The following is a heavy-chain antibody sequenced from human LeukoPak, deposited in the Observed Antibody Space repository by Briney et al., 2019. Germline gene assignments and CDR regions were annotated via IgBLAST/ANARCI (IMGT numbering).Heavy chain of an antibody. Sequence: ASVKVSCKASGYTFTSYGISWVRQAPGQGLEWMGWISAYNGNTNYAQKLQGRVTMTTDTSTSTAYMELRSPRSDDTAVYYCARVPQGYYDILTGYLLGDDAFDIWGQGTMVTVSS. CDR1: GYTFTSYG. CDR2: ISAYNGNT. D-gene: IGHD3-9*01. CDR3: ARVPQGYYDILTGYLLGDDAFDI. V-gene: IGHV1-18*01. J-gene: IGHJ3*02.